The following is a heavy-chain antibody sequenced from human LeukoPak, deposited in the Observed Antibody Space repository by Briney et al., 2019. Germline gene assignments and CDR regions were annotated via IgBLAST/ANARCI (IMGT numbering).Heavy chain of an antibody. V-gene: IGHV3-21*01. CDR1: GFIFSRNS. CDR3: ARAQEDIVVVRGGPDAFDI. D-gene: IGHD2-15*01. J-gene: IGHJ3*02. Sequence: WGSLRLSCAASGFIFSRNSMNWVRQAPGKGLQWVSSISSSSDYIYYADSVKGRFTISRDNAKNSLYLQMNSLRAEDTAVYYCARAQEDIVVVRGGPDAFDIWGQGTMVTVSS. CDR2: ISSSSDYI.